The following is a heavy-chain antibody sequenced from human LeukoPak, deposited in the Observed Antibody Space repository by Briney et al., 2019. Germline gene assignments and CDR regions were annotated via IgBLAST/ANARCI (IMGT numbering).Heavy chain of an antibody. Sequence: GGSLRLSCAASGFTFSSYAMSWVRQAPGKGLGWVSAISGSGGSTSSADSVKGRFTISRDNSKNTLYPQMNSLRAEDTAVYYCAKDDAWSSYYFDYWGQGTLVTVSS. J-gene: IGHJ4*02. CDR2: ISGSGGST. CDR1: GFTFSSYA. CDR3: AKDDAWSSYYFDY. D-gene: IGHD1-26*01. V-gene: IGHV3-23*01.